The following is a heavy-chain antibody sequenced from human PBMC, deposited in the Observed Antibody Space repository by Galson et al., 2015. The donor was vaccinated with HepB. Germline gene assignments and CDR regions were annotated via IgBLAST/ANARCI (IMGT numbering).Heavy chain of an antibody. J-gene: IGHJ3*02. Sequence: SLRLSCAASGFTFDDYAMHWVRQAPGRGLEWVSGISWNSGSIGYADSVKGRFTISRDNAKNSLYLQMNSLRAEDTALYYCAKDQYYDFWSGPRGDAFDIWGQGTMVTVSS. V-gene: IGHV3-9*01. CDR2: ISWNSGSI. D-gene: IGHD3-3*01. CDR1: GFTFDDYA. CDR3: AKDQYYDFWSGPRGDAFDI.